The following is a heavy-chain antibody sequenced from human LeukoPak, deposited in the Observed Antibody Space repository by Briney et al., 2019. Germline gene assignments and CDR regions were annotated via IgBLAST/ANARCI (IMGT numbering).Heavy chain of an antibody. CDR1: GGTFSSYA. CDR2: IIPIFGTA. V-gene: IGHV1-69*05. J-gene: IGHJ6*03. D-gene: IGHD5-12*01. Sequence: ASVKVSCKASGGTFSSYAISWVRQAPGQGLEWMGGIIPIFGTANYAQKFQGRVTITTDEPTSTAYMELSSLRPEDTAVYYCASAGYRDYYYMDVWGKGTTVTVSS. CDR3: ASAGYRDYYYMDV.